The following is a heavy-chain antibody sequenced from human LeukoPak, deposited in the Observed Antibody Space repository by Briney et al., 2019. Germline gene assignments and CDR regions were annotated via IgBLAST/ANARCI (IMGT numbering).Heavy chain of an antibody. CDR1: GGSISSYY. CDR3: ARSQDKWFANWYFDL. J-gene: IGHJ2*01. CDR2: IYTSGST. D-gene: IGHD3-10*01. Sequence: SETLSLTCTVSGGSISSYYWSWIRQPAGRGLEWIGRIYTSGSTNYNPSLKSRVTMSVDTSKNQFSLKLSSVTAADTAVYYCARSQDKWFANWYFDLWGRGTLVTVSS. V-gene: IGHV4-4*07.